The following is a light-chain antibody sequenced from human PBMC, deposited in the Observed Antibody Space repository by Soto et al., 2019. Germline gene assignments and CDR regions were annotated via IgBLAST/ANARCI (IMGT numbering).Light chain of an antibody. V-gene: IGKV1-6*01. CDR3: LQDYDLPRT. CDR2: AAS. Sequence: IQMTQSPLSLSASVGVRVIITCRASRDIGNDLGWYQQKPGKAPKLLILAASTLHSGVPSRFSGSGSGTVFTLTISSLHPEDFATYFCLQDYDLPRTFGQGTTV. J-gene: IGKJ1*01. CDR1: RDIGND.